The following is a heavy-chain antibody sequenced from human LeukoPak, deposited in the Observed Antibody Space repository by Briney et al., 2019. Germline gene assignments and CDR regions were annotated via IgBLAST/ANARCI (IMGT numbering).Heavy chain of an antibody. CDR2: IKSKTDGGAT. D-gene: IGHD4-11*01. Sequence: GGSLRLSCAASGFTVSSNYMSWVRQAPGKGLEWVGRIKSKTDGGATDYAAPVKGRFTISRDDSKNTLYLQMNSLKTEDTAVYYCTAESRDYCYYELVDYWGQGTLVTVSS. CDR1: GFTVSSNY. V-gene: IGHV3-15*01. J-gene: IGHJ4*02. CDR3: TAESRDYCYYELVDY.